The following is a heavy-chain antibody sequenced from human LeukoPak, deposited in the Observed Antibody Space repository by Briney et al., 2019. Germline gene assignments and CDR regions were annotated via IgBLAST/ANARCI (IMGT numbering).Heavy chain of an antibody. CDR1: EFTFSSYG. D-gene: IGHD3-22*01. CDR2: ILSDGSNK. CDR3: AKDRGSYYDSSGFRTLLYYFDY. J-gene: IGHJ4*02. V-gene: IGHV3-30*18. Sequence: GASLRLSCAASEFTFSSYGMHWVRQAPGKGLGWVAVILSDGSNKYYADSVKGRFTISRDNSKNTLYLQMNSLRAEDTAVYYCAKDRGSYYDSSGFRTLLYYFDYWGQGTLVTVSA.